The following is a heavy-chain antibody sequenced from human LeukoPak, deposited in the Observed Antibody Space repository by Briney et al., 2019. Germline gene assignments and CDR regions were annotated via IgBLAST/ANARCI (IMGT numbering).Heavy chain of an antibody. Sequence: KPSETLSLTCNVSGGSISGYHWSWIRQPPGKGLEWVGYISYSGSTNYNPSLKGRVTISVDTSKNQFSLKLSSVTAADTAIYYCARDGRAGSLFAYWGQGTLVTVSS. CDR1: GGSISGYH. V-gene: IGHV4-59*01. CDR3: ARDGRAGSLFAY. D-gene: IGHD6-19*01. CDR2: ISYSGST. J-gene: IGHJ4*02.